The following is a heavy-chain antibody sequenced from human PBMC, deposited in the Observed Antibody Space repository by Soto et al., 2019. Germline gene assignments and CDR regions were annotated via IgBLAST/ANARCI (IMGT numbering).Heavy chain of an antibody. J-gene: IGHJ3*01. D-gene: IGHD2-8*02. CDR3: ARDILSVGPRANDAFNV. Sequence: QVQLVQSGAEVRKPGASVNISCRDSGSTFSDHLINWVRQVPGQSLEWMGWINPDNGITKYSHTYEGRVTITGNTHTSNVNVEVSDLTSQDTAVVNCARDILSVGPRANDAFNVCSQGTMVTICS. CDR1: GSTFSDHL. V-gene: IGHV1-3*01. CDR2: INPDNGIT.